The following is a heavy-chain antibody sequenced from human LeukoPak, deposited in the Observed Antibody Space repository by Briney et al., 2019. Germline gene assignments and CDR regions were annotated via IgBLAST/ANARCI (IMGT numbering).Heavy chain of an antibody. D-gene: IGHD6-13*01. CDR3: ARGGGSSRYMDV. CDR1: GYSISSGYY. J-gene: IGHJ6*03. Sequence: SETLSLTCTVSGYSISSGYYWGWIRQPPGKGLEWIGSIYHSGSTYYNPSLKSRVTISVDTSKNQFSLKLSSVTAADTAVYYCARGGGSSRYMDVWGKGTMVTVSS. CDR2: IYHSGST. V-gene: IGHV4-38-2*02.